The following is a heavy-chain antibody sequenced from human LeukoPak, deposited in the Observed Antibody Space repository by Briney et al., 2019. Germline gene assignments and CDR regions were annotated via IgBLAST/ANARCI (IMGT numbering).Heavy chain of an antibody. CDR1: GFTFSNAW. J-gene: IGHJ4*02. Sequence: GGSLRLSWAASGFTFSNAWMSWVRQAPGKGLEWAGRIKSKTDGGTTDYAAPVKGRFTISRDDSKNTLYLQMNSLKTEDTAVYYCTTRGGGDYWGQGTLVTVSS. CDR2: IKSKTDGGTT. V-gene: IGHV3-15*01. CDR3: TTRGGGDY.